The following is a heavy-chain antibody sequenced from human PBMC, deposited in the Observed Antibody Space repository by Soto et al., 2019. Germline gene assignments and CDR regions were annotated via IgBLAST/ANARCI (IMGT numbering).Heavy chain of an antibody. CDR1: GITFRKYW. Sequence: EVQLVESGGGLVQTGKALRLSCAASGITFRKYWMHWVRQAPGKGPVWVSYISSDGTTTDYADSVKGRFTISRDNAKNTLYLQMESLRVEDTAGYYCAIQDCTNDVCLEAAVTVGGALEYWGQGAQVTVSS. D-gene: IGHD2-8*01. V-gene: IGHV3-74*01. J-gene: IGHJ4*02. CDR3: AIQDCTNDVCLEAAVTVGGALEY. CDR2: ISSDGTTT.